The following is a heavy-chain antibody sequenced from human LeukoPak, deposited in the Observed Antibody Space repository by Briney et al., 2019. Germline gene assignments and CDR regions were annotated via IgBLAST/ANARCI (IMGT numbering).Heavy chain of an antibody. CDR3: ASGAHYSSSWSYLDY. V-gene: IGHV3-7*01. CDR2: MKQDETEK. J-gene: IGHJ4*02. CDR1: GFTFSIYW. Sequence: GGSLRLSCAASGFTFSIYWMSWVRQAPGKGLEWVANMKQDETEKYYVYSVKGRFTISRDNANNSLYLQMNSLRAEDTAVYYCASGAHYSSSWSYLDYWGQGVLVTV. D-gene: IGHD6-13*01.